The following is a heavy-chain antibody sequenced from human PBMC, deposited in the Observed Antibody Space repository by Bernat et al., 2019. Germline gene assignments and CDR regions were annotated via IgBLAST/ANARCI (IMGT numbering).Heavy chain of an antibody. J-gene: IGHJ6*03. CDR2: ISNDGSKK. V-gene: IGHV3-30*18. D-gene: IGHD3-10*01. Sequence: QVQLVESGGGVVQPGRSLRLSCAASGFTFSDYGMHWVRQAPGEGLEWVVVISNDGSKKYYADSVKGRFSISRDNSKNTLNLQMNSLRVEDTAVYYCVKESRGLEGIRRDYYYMDVWGKGTTVTVSS. CDR3: VKESRGLEGIRRDYYYMDV. CDR1: GFTFSDYG.